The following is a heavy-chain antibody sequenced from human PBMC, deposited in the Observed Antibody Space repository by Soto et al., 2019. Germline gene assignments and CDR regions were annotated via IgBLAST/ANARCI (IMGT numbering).Heavy chain of an antibody. J-gene: IGHJ6*02. V-gene: IGHV4-4*02. D-gene: IGHD3-3*01. CDR1: GGSISSSNW. CDR3: ASRPQLWSHYYYYGMDV. CDR2: IYHSGST. Sequence: SSETLSLTCAVSGGSISSSNWWSWVRQPPGKGLEWIGEIYHSGSTNYNPSLKSRVTISVDKSKNQFSLKLSSVTAADTAVYYCASRPQLWSHYYYYGMDVWGQGTTVTSP.